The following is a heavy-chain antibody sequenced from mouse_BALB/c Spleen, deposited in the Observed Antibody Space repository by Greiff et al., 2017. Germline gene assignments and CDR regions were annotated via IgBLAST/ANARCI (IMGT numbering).Heavy chain of an antibody. J-gene: IGHJ3*01. V-gene: IGHV1S22*01. CDR2: IYPGSGST. Sequence: LQQPGSELVRPGASVKLSCKASGYTFTSYWMHWVKQRPGQGLEWIGNIYPGSGSTNYDEKFMSKATLTVDTSSSTAYMQLSSLTSEDSAVYYCTRHDYEVWFAYWGQGTLVTVSA. D-gene: IGHD2-4*01. CDR3: TRHDYEVWFAY. CDR1: GYTFTSYW.